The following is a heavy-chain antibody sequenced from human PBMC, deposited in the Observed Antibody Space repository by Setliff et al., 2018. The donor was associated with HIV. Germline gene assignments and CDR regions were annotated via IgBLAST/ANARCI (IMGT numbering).Heavy chain of an antibody. CDR1: GFSLSTSGVG. V-gene: IGHV2-5*01. CDR3: AHTRRDGYKSSPFDY. D-gene: IGHD5-12*01. J-gene: IGHJ4*02. CDR2: IYWNDDK. Sequence: KSGPYAGEPTPPLTLTCTFSGFSLSTSGVGVGWIRQPPGKALEWLALIYWNDDKRYSASLKSRLTITKDTSKNQLVLTMTNMDPVDTATYYCAHTRRDGYKSSPFDYWGQGTLVTVSS.